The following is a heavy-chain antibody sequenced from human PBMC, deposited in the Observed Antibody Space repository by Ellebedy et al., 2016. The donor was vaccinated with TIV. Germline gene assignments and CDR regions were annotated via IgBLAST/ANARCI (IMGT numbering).Heavy chain of an antibody. CDR3: AKDIQQLVPIPFNWFDP. CDR2: ISYDGSNK. D-gene: IGHD6-13*01. CDR1: GFTFSSYG. Sequence: GGSLRLSXAASGFTFSSYGMHWVRQAPGKGLEWVAVISYDGSNKYYADSVKGRFTISRDNSKNTLYLQMNSLRAEDTAVYYCAKDIQQLVPIPFNWFDPWGQGTLVTVSS. J-gene: IGHJ5*02. V-gene: IGHV3-30*18.